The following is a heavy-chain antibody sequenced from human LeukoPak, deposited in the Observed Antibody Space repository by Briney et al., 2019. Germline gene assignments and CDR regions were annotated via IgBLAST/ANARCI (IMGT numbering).Heavy chain of an antibody. CDR1: EFTFRSFR. J-gene: IGHJ4*02. D-gene: IGHD6-19*01. V-gene: IGHV3-7*01. CDR3: ATSGWYGIYFDY. CDR2: IKQDGSEK. Sequence: PGGSLRLSCAASEFTFRSFRMHWVRQAPGKGLEWVANIKQDGSEKSYVDSVKGRFTISRDNAKNSLYLQMNSLRAADTAVYYCATSGWYGIYFDYWGQGTLVTVSS.